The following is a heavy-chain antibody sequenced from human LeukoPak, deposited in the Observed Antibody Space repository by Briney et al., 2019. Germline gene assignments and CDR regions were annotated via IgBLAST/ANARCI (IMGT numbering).Heavy chain of an antibody. J-gene: IGHJ4*02. CDR2: ISAGSST. V-gene: IGHV3-23*01. CDR1: GFTFSSYA. Sequence: GGSLRLSCAASGFTFSSYAMSWVRQAPGKGLEWVSAISAGSSTYYADSVKGRFTISRDNSKSTLYLQMNSLRAEDTAVYYCAKGGSTSPNGINDYWGQGTLSPSPQ. CDR3: AKGGSTSPNGINDY. D-gene: IGHD2-2*01.